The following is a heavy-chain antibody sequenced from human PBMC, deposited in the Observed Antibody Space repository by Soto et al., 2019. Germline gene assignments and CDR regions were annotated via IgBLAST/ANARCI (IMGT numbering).Heavy chain of an antibody. CDR2: ISAYDGKT. J-gene: IGHJ5*02. Sequence: WASVKVSCKTSGYTFNTYGINWVRQAPGQGLELMGWISAYDGKTTYAEKFQGRVTLTTDTSTSTAYMELRSLRSDDTAIYYCARDPHEFWTSYWFDPWGQGTPVTSPQ. CDR3: ARDPHEFWTSYWFDP. CDR1: GYTFNTYG. V-gene: IGHV1-18*01. D-gene: IGHD3-3*01.